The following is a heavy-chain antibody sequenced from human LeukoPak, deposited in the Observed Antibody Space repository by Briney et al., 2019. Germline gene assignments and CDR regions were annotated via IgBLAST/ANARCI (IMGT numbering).Heavy chain of an antibody. CDR2: TRNKANSYST. CDR3: AREAYCSSTSCYGRTILGYYYYMDV. V-gene: IGHV3-72*01. J-gene: IGHJ6*03. Sequence: GGSLRLSCAASGFTVSDHYIDWVRQAPGKGLEWVGRTRNKANSYSTEYAASVKGRFTISRDDSKNSVYLQMTSLKTEDTAVYYCAREAYCSSTSCYGRTILGYYYYMDVWGKGTTVTVSS. D-gene: IGHD2-2*01. CDR1: GFTVSDHY.